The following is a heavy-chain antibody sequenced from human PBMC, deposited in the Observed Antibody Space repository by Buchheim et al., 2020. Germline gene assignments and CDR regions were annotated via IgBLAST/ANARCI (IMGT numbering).Heavy chain of an antibody. V-gene: IGHV4-4*02. D-gene: IGHD6-6*01. J-gene: IGHJ6*02. CDR3: ARDQGSSVLSPDV. CDR1: GGSISSSNW. Sequence: QVQLQESGPGLVKPSGTLSLTCAVSGGSISSSNWWSWVRQPPGKGLEWIGYIYYSGSTYYNPSLKSRVTISVDTSKNQFSLKLSSVTAADTAVYYCARDQGSSVLSPDVWGQGTT. CDR2: IYYSGST.